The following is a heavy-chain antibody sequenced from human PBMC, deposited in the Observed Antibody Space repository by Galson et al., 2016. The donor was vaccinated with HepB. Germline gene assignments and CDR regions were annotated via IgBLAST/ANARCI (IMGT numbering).Heavy chain of an antibody. Sequence: SCKASGYTFTSYAMHWVRQAPGQRLEWMGWINAGNGNTKYSQKFQGRVTITRDTSASTAYMELSSLKSEDTALYYCAREIDYGDYFDYWGQGTLVTVSS. CDR1: GYTFTSYA. CDR2: INAGNGNT. J-gene: IGHJ4*02. CDR3: AREIDYGDYFDY. V-gene: IGHV1-3*01. D-gene: IGHD4-17*01.